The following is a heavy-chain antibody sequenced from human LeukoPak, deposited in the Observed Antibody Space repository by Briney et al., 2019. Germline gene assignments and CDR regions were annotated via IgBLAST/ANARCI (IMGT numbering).Heavy chain of an antibody. J-gene: IGHJ4*02. CDR1: GGTFSSYA. D-gene: IGHD2-15*01. CDR2: IIPIFGTA. Sequence: GASVKVSCKASGGTFSSYAISWVRQAPGQGLEWMGGIIPIFGTANYAQKFQGRVTITADKSTSTAYMELSSLRSEDTAVYYCARGRCSGGSCYSDYWGQGTLVTVSP. V-gene: IGHV1-69*06. CDR3: ARGRCSGGSCYSDY.